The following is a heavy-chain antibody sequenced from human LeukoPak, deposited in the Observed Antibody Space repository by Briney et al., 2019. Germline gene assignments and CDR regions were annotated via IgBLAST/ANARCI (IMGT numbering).Heavy chain of an antibody. Sequence: REASVKVSCKASGYTFTGYYMHWVRQAPGQGLEWMGIINPSGGSTSYAQKFQGRVTMTRDTSTSTVYMELSSLRSEDTAVYYCARGQWIQLWPKGYYYYYYMDVWGKGTTVTISS. J-gene: IGHJ6*03. CDR1: GYTFTGYY. CDR3: ARGQWIQLWPKGYYYYYYMDV. V-gene: IGHV1-46*01. D-gene: IGHD5-18*01. CDR2: INPSGGST.